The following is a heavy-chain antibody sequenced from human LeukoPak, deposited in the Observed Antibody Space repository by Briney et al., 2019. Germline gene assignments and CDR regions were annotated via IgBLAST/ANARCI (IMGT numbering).Heavy chain of an antibody. J-gene: IGHJ3*02. CDR3: ARALKYYYDSSGYPQIDI. V-gene: IGHV1-69*01. CDR2: IIPIFGTA. D-gene: IGHD3-22*01. CDR1: GGTFSSYA. Sequence: GASVKVSCKASGGTFSSYAISWVRQAPGQGLEWMGGIIPIFGTANYAQKFQGRVTITADESTSTAYMELSSLRSEDTAVYYCARALKYYYDSSGYPQIDIWGQGTMVTVSS.